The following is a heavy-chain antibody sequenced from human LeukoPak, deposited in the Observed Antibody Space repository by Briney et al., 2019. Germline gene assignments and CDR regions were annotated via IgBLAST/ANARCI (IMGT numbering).Heavy chain of an antibody. CDR1: GYTFTGYY. J-gene: IGHJ6*02. V-gene: IGHV1-2*02. Sequence: ASVKVSCKASGYTFTGYYLHWVRQAPGQGFEWMGWIHPNSGGTNYAQKFQGRVTMTRDTSTSTVYMELSSLRSEDTAVYYCARDVSHSSSSEDPHYYGMDVWGQGTTVTVSS. CDR2: IHPNSGGT. D-gene: IGHD6-6*01. CDR3: ARDVSHSSSSEDPHYYGMDV.